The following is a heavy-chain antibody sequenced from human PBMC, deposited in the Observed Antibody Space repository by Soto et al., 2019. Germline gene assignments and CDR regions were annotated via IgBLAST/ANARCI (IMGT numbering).Heavy chain of an antibody. D-gene: IGHD3-22*01. V-gene: IGHV5-10-1*01. CDR3: ARTGEDYYDSSGYNDY. CDR2: IDPSDSYT. CDR1: GYSFTSYW. J-gene: IGHJ4*02. Sequence: GESLKISCKGSGYSFTSYWISWVRQMPGKGLEWMGRIDPSDSYTNYSPSFQGHVTISADKSISTAYLQWSSLKASDTAMYYCARTGEDYYDSSGYNDYWGQGTLVTVSS.